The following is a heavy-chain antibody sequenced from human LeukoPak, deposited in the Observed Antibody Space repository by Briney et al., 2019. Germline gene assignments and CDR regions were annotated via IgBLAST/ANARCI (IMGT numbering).Heavy chain of an antibody. CDR1: GGTFSSYA. D-gene: IGHD1-26*01. CDR2: IIPIFGTT. CDR3: ARVGYSGSFRGYCFDY. V-gene: IGHV1-69*01. Sequence: ASVKVSCKASGGTFSSYAISWVRQAPGQGLEWMGGIIPIFGTTNYAPKFQGRVTITADESTSTAYMELSSLRSEDTAVYYCARVGYSGSFRGYCFDYWGQGTLVTVSS. J-gene: IGHJ4*02.